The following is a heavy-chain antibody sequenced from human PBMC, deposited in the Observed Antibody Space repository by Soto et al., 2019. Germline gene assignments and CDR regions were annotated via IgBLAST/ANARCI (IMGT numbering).Heavy chain of an antibody. CDR3: ARGGVKGTTSRGQVYN. CDR2: ISSSGDST. Sequence: QVQVVESGGGLVKPGGSLRLSCAASGFTFSDYYMSWIRQAPGKGLEWVSFISSSGDSTKYADSVKGRFTISRDNAKNSRYRQLNSLRAEDTAVYYCARGGVKGTTSRGQVYNWGQGTLVTVSS. CDR1: GFTFSDYY. D-gene: IGHD1-7*01. J-gene: IGHJ4*02. V-gene: IGHV3-11*06.